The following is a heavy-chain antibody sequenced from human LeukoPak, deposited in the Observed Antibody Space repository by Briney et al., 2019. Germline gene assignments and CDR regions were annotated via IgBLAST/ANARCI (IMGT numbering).Heavy chain of an antibody. J-gene: IGHJ4*02. CDR3: AKCPLGNCRGGFDF. CDR1: GFTFTSHA. Sequence: PGGSLRLSCVVSGFTFTSHAMSWVRQAPGKGLEWVSAISDSGANTYYTDSVEGRFTISRDSSKNTLYLQMNNLRAEDAALYYCAKCPLGNCRGGFDFWGQGTLVTVSS. CDR2: ISDSGANT. V-gene: IGHV3-23*01. D-gene: IGHD1-1*01.